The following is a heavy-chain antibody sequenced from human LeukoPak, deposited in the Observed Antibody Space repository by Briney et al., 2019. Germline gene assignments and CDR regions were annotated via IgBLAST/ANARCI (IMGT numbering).Heavy chain of an antibody. CDR1: GFTLSNYA. CDR3: AKGHGDYVPAEYLQH. J-gene: IGHJ1*01. D-gene: IGHD4-17*01. CDR2: ISGNSDRT. V-gene: IGHV3-23*01. Sequence: GGSLRLSCAGSGFTLSNYAMTWVRQAPGKGLEWVSSISGNSDRTYYADSVKGRFTISRDNSKNTVTLQMNSLRAEDTAVYSCAKGHGDYVPAEYLQHWGQGTLVTVSS.